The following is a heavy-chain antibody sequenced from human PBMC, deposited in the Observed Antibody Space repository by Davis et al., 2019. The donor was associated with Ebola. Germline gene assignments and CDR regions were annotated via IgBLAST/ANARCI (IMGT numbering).Heavy chain of an antibody. D-gene: IGHD3-3*01. CDR3: ASTIFGVVNPPYYFDY. CDR2: IYYSGST. V-gene: IGHV4-61*01. J-gene: IGHJ4*02. CDR1: GGSVSSGSYY. Sequence: SETLSLTCTVSGGSVSSGSYYWSWIRQPPGKGLEWIGYIYYSGSTNYNPSLKSRVTISVDTSKNQFSLKLSSVTAADTAVYYCASTIFGVVNPPYYFDYWGRGTLVTVSS.